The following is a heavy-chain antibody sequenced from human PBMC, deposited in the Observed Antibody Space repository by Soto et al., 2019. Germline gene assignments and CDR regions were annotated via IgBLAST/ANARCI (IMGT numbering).Heavy chain of an antibody. CDR3: ARMGDVPYYYYGMDV. CDR1: VYTFTSYA. D-gene: IGHD3-16*01. Sequence: ASVKVSCKASVYTFTSYAMHWVRQAPGQRLEWMGWINAGNGHTKYSQKFQGRVIITRDTSASTAYMELTSLRSEDTAVYYCARMGDVPYYYYGMDVWGQGTTVTVSS. J-gene: IGHJ6*02. V-gene: IGHV1-3*01. CDR2: INAGNGHT.